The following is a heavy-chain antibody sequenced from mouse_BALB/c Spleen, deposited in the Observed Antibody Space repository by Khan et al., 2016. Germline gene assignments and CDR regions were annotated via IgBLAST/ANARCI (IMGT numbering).Heavy chain of an antibody. CDR3: ARAYYDYWFAY. D-gene: IGHD2-4*01. CDR1: GFNIKDTY. Sequence: VRLQQSGAELVKPGASVKLSCTASGFNIKDTYMHWVKQRPEQGLAWIGKIDPANGNTKYDPNFQGKATITADTSSNTAYLQLSSLTSEDTAVYYCARAYYDYWFAYWGQGTLVTVSA. J-gene: IGHJ3*01. CDR2: IDPANGNT. V-gene: IGHV14-3*02.